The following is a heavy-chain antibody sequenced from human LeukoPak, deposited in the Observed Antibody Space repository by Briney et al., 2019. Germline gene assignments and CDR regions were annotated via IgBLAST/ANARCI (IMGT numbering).Heavy chain of an antibody. J-gene: IGHJ5*02. CDR1: GGTFSSYV. D-gene: IGHD2-2*01. V-gene: IGHV1-69*05. CDR2: IIPIFGTA. Sequence: SVKVSCKASGGTFSSYVISWVRQAPGQGLEWMGGIIPIFGTANYAQKFQGRVTITTDESTSTAYMELSSLRSEDTAVYYCARVWGYCSSTSCYAFDPWGQGTLVTVSS. CDR3: ARVWGYCSSTSCYAFDP.